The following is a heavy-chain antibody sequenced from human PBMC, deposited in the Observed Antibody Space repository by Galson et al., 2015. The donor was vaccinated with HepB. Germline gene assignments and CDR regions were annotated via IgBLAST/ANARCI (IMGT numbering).Heavy chain of an antibody. Sequence: SVKVSCKASGYTFTSYAMNWVRQAPGQGLEWMGWINTNTGNPTYAQGFTGRFVFSLDTSVSTAYLQISSLKAEDTAVYYCARLNPLRNCGGDCYSFDYWGQGTLVTVSS. CDR3: ARLNPLRNCGGDCYSFDY. J-gene: IGHJ4*02. V-gene: IGHV7-4-1*02. CDR1: GYTFTSYA. CDR2: INTNTGNP. D-gene: IGHD2-21*02.